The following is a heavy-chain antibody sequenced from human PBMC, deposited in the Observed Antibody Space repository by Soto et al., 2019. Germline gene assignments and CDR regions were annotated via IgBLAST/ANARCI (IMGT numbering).Heavy chain of an antibody. CDR1: GFNVGAFA. Sequence: EVQLLESGGDLVQPGGSLRLSCAASGFNVGAFAVNWVRQAPGKGLEWVSGISVSDAFIYYADSVRGRFSISRDASENILYLXXXXLXXXXXXLXXXTRETVAGITGLDYWGPGTLVTVSS. D-gene: IGHD1-20*01. CDR3: TRETVAGITGLDY. J-gene: IGHJ4*02. CDR2: ISVSDAFI. V-gene: IGHV3-23*01.